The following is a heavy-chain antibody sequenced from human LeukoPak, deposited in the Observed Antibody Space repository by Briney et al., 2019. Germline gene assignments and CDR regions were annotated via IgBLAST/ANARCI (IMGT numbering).Heavy chain of an antibody. CDR1: GFTFSSYR. V-gene: IGHV3-74*01. J-gene: IGHJ4*02. Sequence: GGSPRLSCAASGFTFSSYRIHWVRQVPGKGLVWVSRIKDGGTTTDYADSVKGRFTISRDDAKNTLYLQMNSLRAEDTAVYYCTTIRPGYWGQGTLVTVSP. D-gene: IGHD5-12*01. CDR2: IKDGGTTT. CDR3: TTIRPGY.